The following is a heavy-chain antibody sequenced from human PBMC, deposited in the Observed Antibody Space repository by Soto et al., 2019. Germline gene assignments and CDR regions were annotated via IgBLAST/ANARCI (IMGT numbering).Heavy chain of an antibody. CDR1: GDSVSSNSAA. D-gene: IGHD2-15*01. Sequence: QVQLQPSGPGLVKPSQTLSLTCAISGDSVSSNSAAWNWIRQSPSRGLEWLGRTYYRSKWYNDYAVSVKSRIPIIPDTSKNHCPLLPNSVSPEDTAVYYWARADCSGGSCLFWTNWFDPWGQATLVTVSS. CDR3: ARADCSGGSCLFWTNWFDP. J-gene: IGHJ5*02. V-gene: IGHV6-1*01. CDR2: TYYRSKWYN.